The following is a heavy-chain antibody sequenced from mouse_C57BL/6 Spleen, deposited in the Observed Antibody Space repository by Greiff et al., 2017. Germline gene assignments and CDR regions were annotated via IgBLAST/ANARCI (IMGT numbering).Heavy chain of an antibody. CDR3: ASPYYYGSSYERYFDV. V-gene: IGHV2-2*01. CDR2: IWSGGST. J-gene: IGHJ1*03. CDR1: GFSFTSYG. D-gene: IGHD1-1*01. Sequence: VKLEESGPGLVQPSQSLSITCTVSGFSFTSYGVHWVRQSPGKGLEWLGVIWSGGSTDYNAAFISRLSISKDNSKSQVFFKMNSLQADDTAIYYCASPYYYGSSYERYFDVWGTGTTVTVSS.